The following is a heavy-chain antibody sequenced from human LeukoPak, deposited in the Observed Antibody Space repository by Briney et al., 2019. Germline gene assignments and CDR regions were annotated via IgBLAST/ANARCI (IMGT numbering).Heavy chain of an antibody. CDR3: VRQKSDDNYYYGLDV. D-gene: IGHD2-21*01. J-gene: IGHJ6*02. CDR1: GHRQSCNMAV. Sequence: WDTVPLPRCISGHRQSCNMAVWQWIRQSPSGGLEGLGMPCYRSKWYNDEAVSAKSRITIRPDTSKNQFSLQLNSVTPEDTALYYCVRQKSDDNYYYGLDVWGQGTTVTVSS. CDR2: PCYRSKWYN. V-gene: IGHV6-1*01.